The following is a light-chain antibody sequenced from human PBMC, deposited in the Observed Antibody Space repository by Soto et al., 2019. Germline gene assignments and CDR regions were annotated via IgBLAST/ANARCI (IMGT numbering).Light chain of an antibody. V-gene: IGLV2-14*01. CDR2: DVS. J-gene: IGLJ1*01. Sequence: QSALTQPASVSGSPGQSITISCTGSSSDVGGYNHVAWYQQHPGEAPTLMIYDVSNRPSGVSNRFSGSKSGNTAPLTISGLQAEDEADYYCGSYTSRSTYVFGTGTKVTVL. CDR3: GSYTSRSTYV. CDR1: SSDVGGYNH.